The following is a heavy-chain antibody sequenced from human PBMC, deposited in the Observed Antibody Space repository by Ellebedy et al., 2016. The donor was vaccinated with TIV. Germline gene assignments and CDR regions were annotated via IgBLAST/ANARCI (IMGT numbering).Heavy chain of an antibody. CDR3: VKAGIGMVGTKAFDA. CDR2: ISSSGDDT. J-gene: IGHJ3*01. D-gene: IGHD3-3*01. V-gene: IGHV3-64D*06. CDR1: GFSFSRYA. Sequence: PGGSLRLSCSASGFSFSRYAMHWVRQALGKGLEYVSAISSSGDDTYHADSVKGRFTISRDNSKNTLYLQMNNLRTEDTTTYFCVKAGIGMVGTKAFDAWGQGTVVIVSS.